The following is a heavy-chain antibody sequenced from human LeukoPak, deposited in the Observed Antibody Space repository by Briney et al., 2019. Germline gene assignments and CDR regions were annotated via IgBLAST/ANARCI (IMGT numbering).Heavy chain of an antibody. J-gene: IGHJ4*02. V-gene: IGHV1-18*01. D-gene: IGHD3-10*01. CDR2: ISAYSGNT. CDR1: GYTFTSYG. CDR3: ARDMVPFLRGLNPPDY. Sequence: ASVKVSCKASGYTFTSYGISWVRQAPGQGLEWMGWISAYSGNTNYAQKAQGRVTMTTDTPTSTAYMELRSLRSDDTATYYCARDMVPFLRGLNPPDYWGQGTLVTVSS.